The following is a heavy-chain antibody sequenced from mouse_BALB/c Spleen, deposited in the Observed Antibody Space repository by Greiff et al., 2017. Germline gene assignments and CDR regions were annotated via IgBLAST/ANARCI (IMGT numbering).Heavy chain of an antibody. CDR1: GYTFTSYW. J-gene: IGHJ2*01. V-gene: IGHV1S22*01. CDR3: TRSDGYPYYFDY. CDR2: IYPGSGST. D-gene: IGHD2-3*01. Sequence: LQQPGSELVRPGASVKLSCKASGYTFTSYWMHWVKQRHGQGLEWIGNIYPGSGSTNYDEKFKSKGTLTVDTSSSTAYMHLSSLTSEDSAVYYCTRSDGYPYYFDYWGQGTTLTVSS.